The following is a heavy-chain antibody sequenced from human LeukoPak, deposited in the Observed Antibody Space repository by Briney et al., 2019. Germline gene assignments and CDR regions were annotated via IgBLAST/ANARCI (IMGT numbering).Heavy chain of an antibody. CDR2: INHSGST. J-gene: IGHJ6*02. CDR1: GGSFSGYY. CDR3: ARAPYYYGSGIGNYYYGMDA. V-gene: IGHV4-34*01. Sequence: SETLSLTCAVYGGSFSGYYWSWIRQPPGKGLEWIGEINHSGSTNYNPSLKSRVTISVDTSKNQFSLKLSSVTAADTAVYYCARAPYYYGSGIGNYYYGMDAWGQGTTVTVSS. D-gene: IGHD3-10*01.